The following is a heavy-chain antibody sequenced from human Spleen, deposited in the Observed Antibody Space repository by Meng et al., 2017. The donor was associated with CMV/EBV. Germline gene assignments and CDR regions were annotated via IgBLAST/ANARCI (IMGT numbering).Heavy chain of an antibody. Sequence: GESLKISCAASGFIFSNYGIHWVRQAPGKGLEWVTFIRYDGSNKFYADSVKGRFTISRDNSQNTLYLQMNSLRSEDTAVYHCVKSRNGDPDYWGQGTLVTVSS. D-gene: IGHD4-17*01. CDR1: GFIFSNYG. CDR3: VKSRNGDPDY. CDR2: IRYDGSNK. J-gene: IGHJ4*02. V-gene: IGHV3-30*02.